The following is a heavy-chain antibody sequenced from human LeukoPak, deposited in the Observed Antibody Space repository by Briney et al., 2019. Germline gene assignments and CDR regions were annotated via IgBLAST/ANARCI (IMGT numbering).Heavy chain of an antibody. D-gene: IGHD4-17*01. CDR1: GFTFSSYS. V-gene: IGHV3-21*01. J-gene: IGHJ4*02. CDR2: ISSSSSYI. Sequence: GGSLRLSCAASGFTFSSYSMNWVRQAPGKGLEWVSSISSSSSYIYYADSVKGRSTISRDNAKNSLYLQMNSLRAEDTAVYYCASLHGDYVYWGQGTLVTVSS. CDR3: ASLHGDYVY.